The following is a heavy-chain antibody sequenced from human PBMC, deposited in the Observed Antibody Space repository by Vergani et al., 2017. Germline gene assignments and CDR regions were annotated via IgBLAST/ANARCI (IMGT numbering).Heavy chain of an antibody. J-gene: IGHJ5*02. D-gene: IGHD2-2*02. Sequence: QVQLVQSGAEVKKPGSSVKVSCKASGGTFSSYAISWVRQAPGQGLEWMGGIIPIFGTANYAQKFQGRVTITADESTSTAYIELSSLRSEDTAVYYCAGEICGVPLPSSTSGYKGGWFDPWGQGTLVTVSS. CDR2: IIPIFGTA. CDR1: GGTFSSYA. CDR3: AGEICGVPLPSSTSGYKGGWFDP. V-gene: IGHV1-69*01.